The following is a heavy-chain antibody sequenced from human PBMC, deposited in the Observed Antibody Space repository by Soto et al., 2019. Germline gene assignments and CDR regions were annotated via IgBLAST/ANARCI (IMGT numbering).Heavy chain of an antibody. CDR2: IYRTGST. J-gene: IGHJ4*02. CDR1: GGSFTSNNW. CDR3: ASRDPGTSVDY. D-gene: IGHD1-7*01. Sequence: SETLSLTCAVSGGSFTSNNWWTWVRQPPGQGLEWIGEIYRTGSTNYNPSLKSRVTISLDKSEKQISLKVTSLTAADTAVYYCASRDPGTSVDYWGQGTLVTVS. V-gene: IGHV4-4*02.